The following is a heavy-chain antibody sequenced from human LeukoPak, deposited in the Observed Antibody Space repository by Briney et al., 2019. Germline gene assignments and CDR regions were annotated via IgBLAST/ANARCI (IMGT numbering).Heavy chain of an antibody. D-gene: IGHD5-18*01. CDR3: ARVSRGYSYGGVEY. V-gene: IGHV3-30*02. J-gene: IGHJ4*02. CDR1: GFTFSSYG. Sequence: PGGSLRLSCAASGFTFSSYGMHWVRQAPGKGLEWVAFIRYDGSNKYYADSVKGRFTISRDNAKNSLYLQMNSLRAEDTAVYYCARVSRGYSYGGVEYWGQGTLVTVSS. CDR2: IRYDGSNK.